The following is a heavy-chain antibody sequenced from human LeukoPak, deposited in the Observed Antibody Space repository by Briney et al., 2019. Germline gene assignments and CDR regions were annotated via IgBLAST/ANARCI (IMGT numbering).Heavy chain of an antibody. V-gene: IGHV3-21*01. J-gene: IGHJ4*02. Sequence: GGSLKLSCAASGFTFSSYSMNWVRQAPGKGLEGVSSISSSSSYIYYADSVKGRFTISRDNAKNSLYLQMNSLRAEDTAVYYCARVTQAYCGGDCYSSKFDYWGQGTLVTVSS. CDR2: ISSSSSYI. D-gene: IGHD2-21*02. CDR1: GFTFSSYS. CDR3: ARVTQAYCGGDCYSSKFDY.